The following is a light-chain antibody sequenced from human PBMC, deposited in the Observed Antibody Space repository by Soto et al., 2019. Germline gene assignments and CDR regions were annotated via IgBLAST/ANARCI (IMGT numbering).Light chain of an antibody. CDR2: KAS. CDR1: QSISSW. Sequence: DIQMTQSPSTLSASVGDRVTITCRASQSISSWLAWYQQKPGKAPKLLIYKASSLESGVPSRFSGSGSGTEFTLTISSLQPDDFATYYCQQGYRTPFTFGPGTKVDIK. J-gene: IGKJ3*01. CDR3: QQGYRTPFT. V-gene: IGKV1-5*03.